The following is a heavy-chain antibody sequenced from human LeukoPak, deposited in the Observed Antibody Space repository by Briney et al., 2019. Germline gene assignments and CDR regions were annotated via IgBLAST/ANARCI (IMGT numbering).Heavy chain of an antibody. Sequence: SVKVSCKASGGTFSSYAINWVRQAPGQGLEWMGGIIPISGTANYAQKFQDRVTITADESTSTAYMELSSLRSEDTAIYYCASRLYCSNTRCRNFPFAYWGQGTLVTVSS. CDR1: GGTFSSYA. V-gene: IGHV1-69*01. J-gene: IGHJ4*02. CDR2: IIPISGTA. D-gene: IGHD2-2*01. CDR3: ASRLYCSNTRCRNFPFAY.